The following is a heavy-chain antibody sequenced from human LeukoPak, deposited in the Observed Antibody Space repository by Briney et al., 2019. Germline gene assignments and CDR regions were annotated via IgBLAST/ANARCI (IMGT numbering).Heavy chain of an antibody. Sequence: GGSLRLSCAAYGFTVSSNYMSWVRQAPGKGLEWVSVIYSGGSTYYADSVKGRFTISRDNSKNTLYLQMNSLRAEDTAVYYCARDPYYDSSGYLGWGQGTLVTVSS. J-gene: IGHJ4*02. CDR2: IYSGGST. D-gene: IGHD3-22*01. CDR3: ARDPYYDSSGYLG. CDR1: GFTVSSNY. V-gene: IGHV3-53*01.